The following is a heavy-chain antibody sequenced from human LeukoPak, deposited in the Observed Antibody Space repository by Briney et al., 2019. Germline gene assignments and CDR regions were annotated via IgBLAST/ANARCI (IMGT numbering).Heavy chain of an antibody. CDR1: GGSISSSSYY. CDR2: IYYSGST. CDR3: ARLGRHCYGSGSLDY. J-gene: IGHJ4*02. V-gene: IGHV4-39*01. D-gene: IGHD3-10*01. Sequence: PSETLSLTCTVSGGSISSSSYYWGWIRQPPGKGLEWIGSIYYSGSTYYNPSLKSRVTISVDTSKNQFSLKLSSVTAADTAVYYCARLGRHCYGSGSLDYWGQGTLVTVSS.